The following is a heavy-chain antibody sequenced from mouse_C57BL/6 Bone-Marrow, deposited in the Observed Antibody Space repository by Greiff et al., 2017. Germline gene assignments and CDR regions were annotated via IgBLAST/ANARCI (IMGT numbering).Heavy chain of an antibody. J-gene: IGHJ1*03. V-gene: IGHV1-84*01. CDR2: IYPGSGNT. Sequence: VQLQESGPELVKPGASVKISCKASGYTFTDYYINWVKQRPGQGLEWIGWIYPGSGNTKYNEKFKGQATLTVDTSSSTAYMQISSLTSEDSAVXFCTKVVDWYFDVWGTGTTVTVSS. CDR1: GYTFTDYY. CDR3: TKVVDWYFDV. D-gene: IGHD1-3*01.